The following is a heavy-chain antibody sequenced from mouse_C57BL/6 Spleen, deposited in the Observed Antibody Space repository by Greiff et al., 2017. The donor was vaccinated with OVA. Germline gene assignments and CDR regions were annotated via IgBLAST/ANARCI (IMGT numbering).Heavy chain of an antibody. J-gene: IGHJ4*01. CDR1: GYTFTSYW. D-gene: IGHD1-1*01. CDR2: IHPSDSDT. CDR3: AIDYYGSSYPYAMDY. V-gene: IGHV1-74*01. Sequence: QVQLKQPGAELVKPGASVKVSCKASGYTFTSYWMHWVKQRPGQGLEWIGRIHPSDSDTNYNQKFKGKATLTVDKSSSTAYMQLSSLTSEDSAVYYCAIDYYGSSYPYAMDYWGQGTSVTVSS.